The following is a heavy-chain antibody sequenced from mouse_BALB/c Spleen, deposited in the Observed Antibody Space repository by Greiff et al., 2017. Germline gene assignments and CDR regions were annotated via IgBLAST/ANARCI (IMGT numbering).Heavy chain of an antibody. J-gene: IGHJ4*01. V-gene: IGHV3-6*02. Sequence: EVKLLESGPGLVKPSQSLSLTCSVTGYSITSGYSWNWIRQFPGNKLEWMGYISYDGSNNYNPSLKNRISITRDTSKNQFFLKLNSVTTEDTATYYCARRVRSMDYGGQGTSVTVSS. CDR3: ARRVRSMDY. CDR2: ISYDGSN. D-gene: IGHD2-14*01. CDR1: GYSITSGYS.